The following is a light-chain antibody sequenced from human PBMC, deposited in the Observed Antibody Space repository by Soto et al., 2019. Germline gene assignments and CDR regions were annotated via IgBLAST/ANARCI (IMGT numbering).Light chain of an antibody. CDR2: DVS. CDR3: FSYGGTYFV. V-gene: IGLV2-11*01. Sequence: QSALTQPRSVSGSPGQSVTISCTGTSSDVGRYDYVSWYQQHPGKAPKLMIYDVSERPSGVPDRFSGSKSDNTASLTISGLQAEDEADYYCFSYGGTYFVFGTGTKLTVL. J-gene: IGLJ1*01. CDR1: SSDVGRYDY.